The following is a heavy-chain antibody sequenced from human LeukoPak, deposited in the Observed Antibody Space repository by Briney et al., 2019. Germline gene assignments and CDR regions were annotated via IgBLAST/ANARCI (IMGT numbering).Heavy chain of an antibody. D-gene: IGHD1-26*01. Sequence: GGSLRLSCAASGITFSNAWMTWVRQAPGKGLEWVANIKQDGSEKYYVDSVKGRFTISRDNAKNSLYLQMNSLRAEDTAVYYCARGGYGGSYYGVFYFYYYMDVWGKGTTVSVSS. V-gene: IGHV3-7*01. CDR3: ARGGYGGSYYGVFYFYYYMDV. J-gene: IGHJ6*03. CDR2: IKQDGSEK. CDR1: GITFSNAW.